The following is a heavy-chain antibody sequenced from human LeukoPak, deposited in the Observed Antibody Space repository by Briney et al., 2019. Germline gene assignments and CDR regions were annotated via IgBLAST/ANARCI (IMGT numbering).Heavy chain of an antibody. CDR3: AKGRHGYDYRGNQLDY. CDR1: GVSFSDYA. D-gene: IGHD5-12*01. CDR2: ITDTGGTT. J-gene: IGHJ4*02. V-gene: IGHV3-23*01. Sequence: GGSLRLSCAGSGVSFSDYAMAWVRQAPGQGLEWVSTITDTGGTTHCTDSVKGRFTISRDNSKNTLYLQMSSLRADDTAVYYCAKGRHGYDYRGNQLDYWGQGTLVTVSS.